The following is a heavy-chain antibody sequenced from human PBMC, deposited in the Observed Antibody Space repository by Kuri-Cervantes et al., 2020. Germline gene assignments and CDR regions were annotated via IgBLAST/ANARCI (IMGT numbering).Heavy chain of an antibody. CDR1: GFTFSSYG. CDR2: IWYDGSNK. D-gene: IGHD3-22*01. V-gene: IGHV3-33*01. CDR3: ARDFDDSSGYYETYFDY. Sequence: GESLKISCAASGFTFSSYGMHWVRQAPGKGLEWVAVIWYDGSNKYYADSVKGRFTISRDNSKNTLYLQVNSLRAEDTAVYYCARDFDDSSGYYETYFDYWGQGTLVTVSS. J-gene: IGHJ4*02.